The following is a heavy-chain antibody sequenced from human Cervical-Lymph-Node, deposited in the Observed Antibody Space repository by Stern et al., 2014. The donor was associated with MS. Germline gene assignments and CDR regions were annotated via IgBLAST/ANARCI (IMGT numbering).Heavy chain of an antibody. V-gene: IGHV3-30*04. CDR1: GFVFRRYA. CDR3: AKGGSGSYLD. CDR2: ISYDGRDK. J-gene: IGHJ4*02. Sequence: QPVQSGGGVVQPGRSLRLSCAASGFVFRRYALHCVRQAPGKGLECVAVISYDGRDKYYTDSVKGRFTVSRDNSNNTVDLEMNSLRLEDTAVYYCAKGGSGSYLDWGQGSLVTVSS. D-gene: IGHD1-26*01.